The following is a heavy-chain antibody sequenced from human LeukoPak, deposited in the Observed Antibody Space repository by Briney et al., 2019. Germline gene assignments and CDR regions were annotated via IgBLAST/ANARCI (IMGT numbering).Heavy chain of an antibody. CDR1: GFTFSSYT. CDR3: AKSVVVPAATYFDY. J-gene: IGHJ4*02. CDR2: ISGSSRHK. V-gene: IGHV3-21*04. Sequence: GGSLRLSCAASGFTFSSYTMNWVRQAPGKGLEWVSSISGSSRHKYYADSVKGRFTISRDNAKNSLYLQMNSLRAEDTAVYYCAKSVVVPAATYFDYWGQGTLVTVSS. D-gene: IGHD2-2*01.